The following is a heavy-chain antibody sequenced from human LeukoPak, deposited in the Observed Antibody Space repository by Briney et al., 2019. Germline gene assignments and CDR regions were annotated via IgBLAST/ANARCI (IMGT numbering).Heavy chain of an antibody. CDR3: ARGGRAAVYDFWSGYPDWFDP. CDR2: MNPNSGNT. J-gene: IGHJ5*02. D-gene: IGHD3-3*01. Sequence: ASVKVSCKASGGTFSSYAINWVRQATGQGLEWMGWMNPNSGNTGYAQKFQGRVTMTRNTSISTAYMELSSLRSEDTAVYYCARGGRAAVYDFWSGYPDWFDPWGQGTLVTVSS. V-gene: IGHV1-8*02. CDR1: GGTFSSYA.